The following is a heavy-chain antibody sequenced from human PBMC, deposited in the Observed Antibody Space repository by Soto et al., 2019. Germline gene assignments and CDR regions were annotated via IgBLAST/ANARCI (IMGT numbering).Heavy chain of an antibody. CDR2: IYYSGST. Sequence: QVQLQESGPGLVKPSETLSLTCTVSGGSISSYYWSWIRQPPGKGLEWIGYIYYSGSTNYNPSLKSRDTISVDTSKNQCPLKLSSVTAADTAVYYCARGTPGKAGNYWGQGTLVTVSS. V-gene: IGHV4-59*01. J-gene: IGHJ4*02. D-gene: IGHD2-2*01. CDR1: GGSISSYY. CDR3: ARGTPGKAGNY.